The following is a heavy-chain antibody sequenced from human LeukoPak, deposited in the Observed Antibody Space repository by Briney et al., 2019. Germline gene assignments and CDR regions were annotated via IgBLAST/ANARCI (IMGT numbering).Heavy chain of an antibody. CDR1: GFTFSSSA. D-gene: IGHD4-11*01. CDR3: AKDRRDYKFGYYFDY. J-gene: IGHJ4*02. Sequence: GGSLRLSCAASGFTFSSSAMSWVRQAPGKGLEWVSAISGSGGSTYYADSVKGRFTISRDNSKNTLYLQMNSLRAEDTAVYYCAKDRRDYKFGYYFDYWGQGTLVTVSS. V-gene: IGHV3-23*01. CDR2: ISGSGGST.